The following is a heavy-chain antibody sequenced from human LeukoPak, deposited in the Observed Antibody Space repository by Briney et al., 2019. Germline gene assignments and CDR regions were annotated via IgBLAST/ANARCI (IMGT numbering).Heavy chain of an antibody. D-gene: IGHD3-16*01. CDR2: ISYHGSNK. V-gene: IGHV3-30*03. CDR1: GFTFSSYG. CDR3: ARDLGRGNTPFDY. Sequence: PGGSLRLSCAASGFTFSSYGMYWVRQAPAKGLEWVAVISYHGSNKYYADSVKGRFTISRDNSKNTLYLQMNSLRGEDTAVYYCARDLGRGNTPFDYWGQGTLVTVSS. J-gene: IGHJ4*02.